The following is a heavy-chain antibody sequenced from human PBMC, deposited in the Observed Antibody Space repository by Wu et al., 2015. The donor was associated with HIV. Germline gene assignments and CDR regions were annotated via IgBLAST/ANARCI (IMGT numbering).Heavy chain of an antibody. CDR3: ATYGPGYNWMYK. V-gene: IGHV1-2*02. Sequence: QVQLVQSGAEVRKPGASVKIACKASGYRFTGYYMHWVRQAPGQGLEWMGWMAPNSDVTNYAPKLQGRVTMTRDTSISTAYMELSSLRSDDTAVYYCATYGPGYNWMYKWGQGTLVTVSS. J-gene: IGHJ4*02. CDR2: MAPNSDVT. D-gene: IGHD1-20*01. CDR1: GYRFTGYY.